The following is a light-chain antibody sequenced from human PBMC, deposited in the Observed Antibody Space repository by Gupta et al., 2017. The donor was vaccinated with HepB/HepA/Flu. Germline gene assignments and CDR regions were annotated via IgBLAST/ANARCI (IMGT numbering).Light chain of an antibody. V-gene: IGKV3-15*01. CDR3: QEHETWA. CDR1: QSINNN. CDR2: GAS. J-gene: IGKJ1*01. Sequence: ETVMTQSPAALSVSPGERATLSCRASQSINNNLAWYQQKIGQAPRLLIYGASTRATGVPARFSGSGSGTEFTLTISSLQSEDFAVYYCQEHETWALGQGTKVEIK.